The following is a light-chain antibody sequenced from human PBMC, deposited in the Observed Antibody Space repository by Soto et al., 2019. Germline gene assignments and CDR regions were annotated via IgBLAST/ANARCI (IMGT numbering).Light chain of an antibody. Sequence: VLTQSASVSGSPGQSITISCTGTSSDIGGYNYVSWYQQHPDKAPKLMIFEVSNRPSGVSNRFSGSKSGNTASLTISGLLPEDEADYYCSSYTTSSTVAFGGGTKLTVL. J-gene: IGLJ2*01. V-gene: IGLV2-14*01. CDR1: SSDIGGYNY. CDR3: SSYTTSSTVA. CDR2: EVS.